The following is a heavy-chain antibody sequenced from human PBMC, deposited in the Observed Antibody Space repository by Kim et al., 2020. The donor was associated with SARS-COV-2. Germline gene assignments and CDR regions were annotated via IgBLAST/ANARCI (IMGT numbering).Heavy chain of an antibody. CDR3: ARDGSSSTHYGMDV. V-gene: IGHV3-30*07. D-gene: IGHD2-15*01. Sequence: ADSGKGRFTISRDNSKNTLYLQMNSLRAEDTAVYYCARDGSSSTHYGMDVWGQGTTVTVSS. J-gene: IGHJ6*02.